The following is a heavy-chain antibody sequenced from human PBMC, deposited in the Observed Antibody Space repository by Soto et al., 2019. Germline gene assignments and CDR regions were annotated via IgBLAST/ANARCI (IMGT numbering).Heavy chain of an antibody. CDR3: ARPLDSSGYYPDY. J-gene: IGHJ4*02. V-gene: IGHV5-51*01. CDR2: IYPGDSDT. CDR1: GYSFTSYW. Sequence: GESLKISCKGSGYSFTSYWIGWVRQMPGKGLEWMGFIYPGDSDTRYSPSFQGQVTISADKSISTAYLQWSSLKASDTAMYYCARPLDSSGYYPDYWGQGTLVTVSS. D-gene: IGHD3-22*01.